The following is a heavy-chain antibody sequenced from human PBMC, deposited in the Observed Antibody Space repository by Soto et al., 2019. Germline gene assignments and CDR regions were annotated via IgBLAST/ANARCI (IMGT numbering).Heavy chain of an antibody. CDR2: IWYDGSNK. Sequence: GGSLRLSCAASGFTFSSYGMHWVRQAPGKGLEWVAVIWYDGSNKYYADSVKGRFTISRDNSKNTLYLQMNSLRAEDTAVYYCARGEYCSSTSLLCYNNWFDPWGQGTLVTVSS. V-gene: IGHV3-33*01. J-gene: IGHJ5*02. CDR1: GFTFSSYG. CDR3: ARGEYCSSTSLLCYNNWFDP. D-gene: IGHD2-2*01.